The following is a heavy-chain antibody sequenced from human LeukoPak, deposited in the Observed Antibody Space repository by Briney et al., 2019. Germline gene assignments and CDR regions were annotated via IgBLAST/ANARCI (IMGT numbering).Heavy chain of an antibody. CDR1: GGSMNNYY. CDR3: ARGYGDFRVEGRYFHS. Sequence: SSETLSLTCTVSGGSMNNYYWNWIRQPPGKGLEWIGYIYYSGSTNYNPSLKSRVTISVDTSKNQFTLKLSSVTAADTAVYYCARGYGDFRVEGRYFHSWGQGTLVTVSS. V-gene: IGHV4-59*01. J-gene: IGHJ4*02. D-gene: IGHD4-17*01. CDR2: IYYSGST.